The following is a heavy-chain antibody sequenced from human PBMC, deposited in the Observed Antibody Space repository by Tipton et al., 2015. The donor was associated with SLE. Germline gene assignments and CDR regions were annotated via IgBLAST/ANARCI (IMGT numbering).Heavy chain of an antibody. CDR3: VKDIGTVTAALGF. CDR2: ILWNTGNT. Sequence: SLRLSCAVSGFTFDAYDMPWVRQVPGKGLGWVSGILWNTGNTGYADSVKGRFTISSDNAKKSLYLQMNSLRTEDTALYYCVKDIGTVTAALGFRGQGTLVTVSS. CDR1: GFTFDAYD. J-gene: IGHJ4*02. D-gene: IGHD4-17*01. V-gene: IGHV3-9*01.